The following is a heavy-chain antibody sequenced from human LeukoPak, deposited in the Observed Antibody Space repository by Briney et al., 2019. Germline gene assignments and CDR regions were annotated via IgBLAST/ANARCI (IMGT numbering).Heavy chain of an antibody. J-gene: IGHJ4*02. CDR3: AKDGTYSSSWYDFDY. D-gene: IGHD6-13*01. CDR2: ISGSGDST. V-gene: IGHV3-23*01. Sequence: PGGSLRLSCAPSGFTLGSYTMSCVRQPPGKGLEWVSCISGSGDSTAYADSVKGRFTISRDISKNTLYLQMDSLRAEDTAVYYCAKDGTYSSSWYDFDYWGQGTLVTVSS. CDR1: GFTLGSYT.